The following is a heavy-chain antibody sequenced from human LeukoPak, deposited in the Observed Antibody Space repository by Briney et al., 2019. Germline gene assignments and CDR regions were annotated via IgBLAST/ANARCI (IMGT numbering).Heavy chain of an antibody. CDR1: GYTFTNYD. J-gene: IGHJ4*02. V-gene: IGHV1-8*01. Sequence: GASVKVSYKASGYTFTNYDINWVRQAAGQGLEWMGWMNPNSGDTGYVEKFQGGVTMTRDTSMNTAYMELSSLRSEDTAVYYCTRSGFGGGVHFDYWGQGTPVTVSS. CDR2: MNPNSGDT. D-gene: IGHD3-16*01. CDR3: TRSGFGGGVHFDY.